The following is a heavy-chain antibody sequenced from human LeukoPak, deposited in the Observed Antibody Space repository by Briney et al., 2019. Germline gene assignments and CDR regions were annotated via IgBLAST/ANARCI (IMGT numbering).Heavy chain of an antibody. CDR1: GFTFSSYA. D-gene: IGHD2-15*01. J-gene: IGHJ4*02. CDR3: ASLGGEYWWLYPLDY. CDR2: ISSNGGST. V-gene: IGHV3-64*01. Sequence: GGSLRLSCAASGFTFSSYAMHWVRQAPGKGLEYVSAISSNGGSTYYANSVKGRFTISRGNSKNSLYLQMNSLRAEDTALYYCASLGGEYWWLYPLDYWGQGTLVTVSS.